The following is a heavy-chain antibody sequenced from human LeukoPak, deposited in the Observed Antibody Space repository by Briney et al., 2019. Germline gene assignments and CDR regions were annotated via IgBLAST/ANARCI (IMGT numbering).Heavy chain of an antibody. J-gene: IGHJ6*02. D-gene: IGHD3-10*01. CDR1: GFTFNSYW. CDR3: ARETHYYGSGSYYYYYYGMDV. V-gene: IGHV3-74*01. Sequence: GGSLRLSCAASGFTFNSYWMTWVRQPPGKGLVWVSRSNRDDSVTNYADSVKGRFTISRDNSKNTLYLQMNSLRAEDTAVYYCARETHYYGSGSYYYYYYGMDVWGQGTTVTVSS. CDR2: SNRDDSVT.